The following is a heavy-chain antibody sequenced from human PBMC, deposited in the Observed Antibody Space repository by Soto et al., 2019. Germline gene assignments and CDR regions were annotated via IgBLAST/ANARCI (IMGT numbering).Heavy chain of an antibody. D-gene: IGHD3-22*01. Sequence: LRLSCAASGIIVSTNYMSWVRQAPGKGLEWVSLIYSDGKTYYADSVKGRFTISRDNSKNTVSLQMNSVRAEDTAVYYCARDGGGGYYDSSGYVAVWGQGTLVTVSS. J-gene: IGHJ4*02. CDR3: ARDGGGGYYDSSGYVAV. CDR2: IYSDGKT. CDR1: GIIVSTNY. V-gene: IGHV3-53*01.